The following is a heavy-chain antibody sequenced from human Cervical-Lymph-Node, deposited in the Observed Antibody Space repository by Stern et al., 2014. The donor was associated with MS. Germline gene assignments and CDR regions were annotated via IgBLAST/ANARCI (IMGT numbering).Heavy chain of an antibody. CDR2: IWYDVSNK. J-gene: IGHJ6*02. V-gene: IGHV3-33*01. CDR1: GFTFSSYG. D-gene: IGHD6-13*01. CDR3: ARSSSPSPYYYYGMDV. Sequence: VHLVESGGGVVQPGRSLRLSCAASGFTFSSYGMHWVRQAPGKGLEWVAVIWYDVSNKYYADSVKGRFTISRDNSKTTLYLQMNSLRAEDTAVYYCARSSSPSPYYYYGMDVWGQGTTVTVSS.